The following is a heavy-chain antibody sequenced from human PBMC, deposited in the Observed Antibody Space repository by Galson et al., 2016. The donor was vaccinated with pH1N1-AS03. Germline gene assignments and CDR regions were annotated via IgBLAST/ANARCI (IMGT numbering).Heavy chain of an antibody. V-gene: IGHV5-10-1*01. Sequence: QSGAEVKKPGESLRISCKGSGYPFTSYWINWVRQMPGKGLEWIGRIDPSDSYINYSPAFEGRVTISSDKSTTTAYLQWNDPKSADTAVYFCATGHYYSGLYRDAFDTWRQGTRVTVSS. CDR3: ATGHYYSGLYRDAFDT. D-gene: IGHD1-26*01. CDR1: GYPFTSYW. J-gene: IGHJ3*02. CDR2: IDPSDSYI.